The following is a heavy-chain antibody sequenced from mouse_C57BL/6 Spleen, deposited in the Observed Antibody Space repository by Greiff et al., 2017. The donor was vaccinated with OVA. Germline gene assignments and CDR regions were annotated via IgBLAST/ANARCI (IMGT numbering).Heavy chain of an antibody. CDR3: ARWYAPYGSFAY. Sequence: QVQLQQPGAELVRPGSSVKLSCKASGYTFTSYWMHWVKQRPIQGLEWIGNIDPSDSETHYNQKFKDKATLTVDKSSSTAYMQLSSLTSEDSAVYYCARWYAPYGSFAYGGKGPLVTVSA. D-gene: IGHD2-2*01. J-gene: IGHJ3*01. CDR2: IDPSDSET. V-gene: IGHV1-52*01. CDR1: GYTFTSYW.